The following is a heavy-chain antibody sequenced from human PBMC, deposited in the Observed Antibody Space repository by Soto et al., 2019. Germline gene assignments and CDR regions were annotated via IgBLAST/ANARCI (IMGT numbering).Heavy chain of an antibody. CDR2: NYYSGST. J-gene: IGHJ3*02. CDR1: GGSISSYY. D-gene: IGHD4-4*01. CDR3: ATTDYITTFDI. Sequence: PSETLSLTCTVSGGSISSYYCTWIRQPPGKGREWIGYNYYSGSTNYNPSLKSRVAISLDTSKNQFSLRLSSVTAADTAIYYCATTDYITTFDIWGRGTTVTVSS. V-gene: IGHV4-59*08.